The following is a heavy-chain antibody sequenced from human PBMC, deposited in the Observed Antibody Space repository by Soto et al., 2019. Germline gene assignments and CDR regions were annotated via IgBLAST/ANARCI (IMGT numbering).Heavy chain of an antibody. D-gene: IGHD1-1*01. CDR1: GSSFRDYY. V-gene: IGHV3-11*05. CDR3: TGGQDNLAVNFDY. Sequence: QVQLVESGGGLVKPGGSLRLSCAASGSSFRDYYMSWIGQFPGKGLEWLSYITSSSSYTHYADSVKGRFTISRDNAKNSLYLQMNSLRAEDTAVYYCTGGQDNLAVNFDYWGQGTPVTVSS. J-gene: IGHJ4*02. CDR2: ITSSSSYT.